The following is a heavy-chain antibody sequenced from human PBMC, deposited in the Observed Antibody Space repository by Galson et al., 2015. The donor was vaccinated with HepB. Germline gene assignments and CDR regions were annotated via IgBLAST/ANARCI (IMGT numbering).Heavy chain of an antibody. V-gene: IGHV1-2*06. CDR3: ARSGISSWLSYYYYMDV. J-gene: IGHJ6*03. Sequence: SVKVSCKASGYTFTGYYMHWVRQAPGQGLEWMGRINPNSGGTNYAQKFQGRVTMTRDTSISTAYMELSRLRSDDTAVYYCARSGISSWLSYYYYMDVWGKETTVTVSS. D-gene: IGHD6-13*01. CDR1: GYTFTGYY. CDR2: INPNSGGT.